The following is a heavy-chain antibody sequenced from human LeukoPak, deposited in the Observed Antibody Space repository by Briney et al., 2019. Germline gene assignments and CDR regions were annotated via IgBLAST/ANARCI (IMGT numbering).Heavy chain of an antibody. V-gene: IGHV3-7*01. CDR2: IKQDGNEK. D-gene: IGHD6-19*01. J-gene: IGHJ4*02. Sequence: GGSLRLSCAASGFTFSDYWMSWVRQAPGKGLEWVANIKQDGNEKYYVDSVKGRFTISRDNAKNSLYLQMNSLRAEDTAVYYCARRVYNSGWYIDYWGQGTLVTVSS. CDR1: GFTFSDYW. CDR3: ARRVYNSGWYIDY.